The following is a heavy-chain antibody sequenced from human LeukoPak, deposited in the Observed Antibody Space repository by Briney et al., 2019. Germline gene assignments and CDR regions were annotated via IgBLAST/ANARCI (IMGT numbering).Heavy chain of an antibody. V-gene: IGHV4-30-4*08. CDR1: GGSISSGDYY. Sequence: SETLSLTCTVSGGSISSGDYYWSWIRQPPGKGLEWIGYIYYSGSTYYNPSLKSRVTISVDTSKNQFSLKLSSVTAADTAVYYCARVDAQVATYDAFDIWGQGTMVTVSS. D-gene: IGHD5-12*01. CDR3: ARVDAQVATYDAFDI. CDR2: IYYSGST. J-gene: IGHJ3*02.